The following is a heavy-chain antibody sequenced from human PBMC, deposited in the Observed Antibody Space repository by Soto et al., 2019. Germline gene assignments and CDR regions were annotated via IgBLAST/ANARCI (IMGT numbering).Heavy chain of an antibody. CDR2: IIPMLGMT. Sequence: QVQLVQSGAEVKKPGSSVKVSCKASGDTFNFYTISWVRQAPGQGLEWLGRIIPMLGMTNYAQKFQDRVTIIADKYTSTDYMQLSSLRSEDTAIYYCATSYGSERRPFESWGQGTLVNDSS. J-gene: IGHJ5*01. V-gene: IGHV1-69*02. CDR1: GDTFNFYT. D-gene: IGHD3-10*01. CDR3: ATSYGSERRPFES.